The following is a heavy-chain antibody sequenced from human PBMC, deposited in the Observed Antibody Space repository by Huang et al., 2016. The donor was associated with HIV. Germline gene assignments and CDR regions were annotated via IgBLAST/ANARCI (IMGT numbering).Heavy chain of an antibody. J-gene: IGHJ4*02. CDR2: GSAYSGYT. Sequence: QIQLVQSGPEVKKPGASVKVSCKASGYTFSIYGISWVLPAPGQGPEWKGWGSAYSGYTNYSQKFQGRVTMTADTAASTAYMDLRSLTSDDTAVYYCARVPSDHFSDYWGQGTLVTVSS. V-gene: IGHV1-18*01. CDR3: ARVPSDHFSDY. CDR1: GYTFSIYG.